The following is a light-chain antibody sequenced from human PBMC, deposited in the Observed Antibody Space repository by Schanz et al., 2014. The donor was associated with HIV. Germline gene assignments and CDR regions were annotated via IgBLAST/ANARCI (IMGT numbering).Light chain of an antibody. CDR1: QSLSSSY. CDR3: QQYGSSPYS. CDR2: ATS. Sequence: EIVLTQSPGSLSLSPGGRATLSCGASQSLSSSYLAWYQQKRDQPPRLVIYATSTRAAGIPDRFSGTGSGTDFTLTISSLEPEDIAVYYCQQYGSSPYSFGQGTTLEMK. J-gene: IGKJ2*03. V-gene: IGKV3-20*01.